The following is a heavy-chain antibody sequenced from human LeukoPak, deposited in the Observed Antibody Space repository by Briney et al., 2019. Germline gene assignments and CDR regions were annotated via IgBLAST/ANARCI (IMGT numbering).Heavy chain of an antibody. CDR1: GGSFSGYY. Sequence: SETLSLTCAVYGGSFSGYYWSWIRQPPGKGLVWIAYISDIGSINYNPSLKSRVTISLDTSKNQFSLKLSSVTAADTAVYYCAGHHPRNTVDFWGQGTLVTVSS. CDR2: ISDIGSI. CDR3: AGHHPRNTVDF. V-gene: IGHV4-59*08. D-gene: IGHD2/OR15-2a*01. J-gene: IGHJ4*02.